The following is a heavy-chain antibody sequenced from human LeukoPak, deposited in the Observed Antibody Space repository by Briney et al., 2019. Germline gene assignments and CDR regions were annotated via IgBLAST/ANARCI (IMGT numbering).Heavy chain of an antibody. CDR1: GFTFRSYE. V-gene: IGHV3-48*03. J-gene: IGHJ4*02. D-gene: IGHD2-8*01. CDR3: ARDLNALDY. Sequence: QPGGSLRLSCAASGFTFRSYEMNWVRQAPGKGLEWVSYISSSGSTIYYADSVKGRFTISRDNAKNSLYLQMNSLRAEDTAGYYWARDLNALDYWGQGTLLTVSS. CDR2: ISSSGSTI.